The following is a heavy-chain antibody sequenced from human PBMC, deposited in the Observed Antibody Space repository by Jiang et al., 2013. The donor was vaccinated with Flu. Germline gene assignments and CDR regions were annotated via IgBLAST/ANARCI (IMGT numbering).Heavy chain of an antibody. J-gene: IGHJ3*01. D-gene: IGHD1-20*01. Sequence: GLVKPSQTLSLTCAVSGDYVSSGNNYWSWVRQHPGKGLEWIGFFHYSGGTYYSPSLKSRIQISRDTSKNQFSLKLDSVTAADTAVYYCARVFVTGTTPRAFDLWGQGTMVTVSS. CDR3: ARVFVTGTTPRAFDL. CDR2: FHYSGGT. V-gene: IGHV4-31*11. CDR1: GDYVSSGNNY.